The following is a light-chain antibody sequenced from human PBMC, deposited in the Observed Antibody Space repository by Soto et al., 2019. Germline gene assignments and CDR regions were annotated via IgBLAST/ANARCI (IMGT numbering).Light chain of an antibody. Sequence: QSALTQPASVSGSPGQSITIPCTRTSSDVGGYNYVSWYQQHPGKAPKLMIYEVSNRPSGVSNRFSGSKSGNTASLTISGLQAEDEADYYCRSYTSSRGVFGGGTKLTVL. V-gene: IGLV2-14*01. CDR1: SSDVGGYNY. CDR3: RSYTSSRGV. CDR2: EVS. J-gene: IGLJ3*02.